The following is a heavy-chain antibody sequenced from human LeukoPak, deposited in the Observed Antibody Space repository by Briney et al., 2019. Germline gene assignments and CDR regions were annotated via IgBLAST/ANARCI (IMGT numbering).Heavy chain of an antibody. Sequence: GGSLRLSCAASGFTFSNYAMNWVRQAPGKGLEWVSLISGSTGSTYYDDSVKGRFTISRDNSKNMLYLQMHSLRVEDTAVYYCARDSSGWSKNYWGQGTLVTVSS. CDR2: ISGSTGST. V-gene: IGHV3-23*01. D-gene: IGHD6-19*01. J-gene: IGHJ4*02. CDR1: GFTFSNYA. CDR3: ARDSSGWSKNY.